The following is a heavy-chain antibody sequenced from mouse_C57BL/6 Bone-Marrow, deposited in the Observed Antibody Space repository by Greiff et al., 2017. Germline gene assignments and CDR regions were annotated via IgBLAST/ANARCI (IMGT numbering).Heavy chain of an antibody. Sequence: EEKGVESGGGLVKPGGSLKLSCAASGFTFSSYAMSWVRQTPEKRLEWVATISDGGSYTYYPDNVKGRFTISRDNAKNKLCPRVRQMKSEDTAMYYGGRDYTYYCMDYWGQVTSVTVSS. V-gene: IGHV5-4*01. D-gene: IGHD2-12*01. J-gene: IGHJ4*01. CDR1: GFTFSSYA. CDR2: ISDGGSYT. CDR3: GRDYTYYCMDY.